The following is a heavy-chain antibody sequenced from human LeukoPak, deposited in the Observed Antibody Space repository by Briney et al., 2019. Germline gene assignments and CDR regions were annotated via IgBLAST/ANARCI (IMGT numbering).Heavy chain of an antibody. D-gene: IGHD6-19*01. V-gene: IGHV1-2*02. Sequence: GAPVKVSCKASGYTFTGYYMHWVRQAPEQGLEWMGWINPNSGGTNYAQKFQGRVTMTRDTSISTAYMELSRLRSDDTAVYYCARDEGQWLGGYYYGMDVWGQGTTVTVSS. J-gene: IGHJ6*02. CDR2: INPNSGGT. CDR1: GYTFTGYY. CDR3: ARDEGQWLGGYYYGMDV.